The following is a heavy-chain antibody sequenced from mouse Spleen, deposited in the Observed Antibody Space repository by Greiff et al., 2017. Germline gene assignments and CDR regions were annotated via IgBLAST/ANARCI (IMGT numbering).Heavy chain of an antibody. D-gene: IGHD2-10*01. CDR3: ARPYYGNYGWYFDV. CDR1: GYTFTSYW. Sequence: QVQLQQPGAELVMPGASVKLSCKASGYTFTSYWMHWVKQRPGQGLEWIGEIDPSDSYTNYNQKFKGKATLTVDKSSSTAYMQLSSLTSEDSAVYYCARPYYGNYGWYFDVWGAGTTVTVSS. J-gene: IGHJ1*01. V-gene: IGHV1-69*01. CDR2: IDPSDSYT.